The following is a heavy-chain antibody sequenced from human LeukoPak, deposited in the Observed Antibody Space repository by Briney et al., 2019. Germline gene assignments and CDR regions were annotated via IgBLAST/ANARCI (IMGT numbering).Heavy chain of an antibody. CDR2: INHSGST. J-gene: IGHJ4*02. CDR1: GGSFSGYY. CDR3: ARRVTTRYYFDY. V-gene: IGHV4-34*01. Sequence: SETLSRTCAVYGGSFSGYYWSWIRQPPGKGLEWIGEINHSGSTNYNPSLKSRVTISVDTSKNQFSLKLSSVTAADTAVYYCARRVTTRYYFDYWGQGTLVTVSS. D-gene: IGHD4-17*01.